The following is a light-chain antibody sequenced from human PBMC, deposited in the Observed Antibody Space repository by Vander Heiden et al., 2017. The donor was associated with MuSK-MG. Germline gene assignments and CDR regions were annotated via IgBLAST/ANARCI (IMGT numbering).Light chain of an antibody. Sequence: EIVLTQSPGTLSLSPGERATLSCRASQSVSSSYLAWYQQKPGQAPRLLIYGASSRATGIPDRFSGSGSGTDFTLTISRLEPEDFAMYYCQQDGSSSITFGQGTQVEIK. CDR3: QQDGSSSIT. CDR1: QSVSSSY. J-gene: IGKJ5*01. V-gene: IGKV3-20*01. CDR2: GAS.